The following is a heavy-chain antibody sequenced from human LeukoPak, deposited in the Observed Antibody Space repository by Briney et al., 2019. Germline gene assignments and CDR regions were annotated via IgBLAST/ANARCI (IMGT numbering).Heavy chain of an antibody. Sequence: TGGSLRLSCAASGFTFSSYSMTWVRLAPGKGLEWDSVISGSGGNTVYADSVKGRFTISRDNSKNTLYLQLNSLRAEDTAVYYCAKPSVSGTGRSWFDAWGQGTLVTVRS. D-gene: IGHD3-10*01. CDR2: ISGSGGNT. V-gene: IGHV3-23*01. CDR3: AKPSVSGTGRSWFDA. J-gene: IGHJ5*02. CDR1: GFTFSSYS.